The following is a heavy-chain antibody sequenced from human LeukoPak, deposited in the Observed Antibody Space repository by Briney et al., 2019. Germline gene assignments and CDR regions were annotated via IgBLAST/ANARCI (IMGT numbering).Heavy chain of an antibody. J-gene: IGHJ2*01. Sequence: ASVKVSCKASGGTFSSYAINWVRQAPGQGLERMGGIIPIFGTANYAQKFQGRVTITADKFTNTAYMELSSLRSEDTAVYYCARLDMSTVMSNWYFDLWGRGTLVTVSS. D-gene: IGHD4-17*01. V-gene: IGHV1-69*06. CDR1: GGTFSSYA. CDR3: ARLDMSTVMSNWYFDL. CDR2: IIPIFGTA.